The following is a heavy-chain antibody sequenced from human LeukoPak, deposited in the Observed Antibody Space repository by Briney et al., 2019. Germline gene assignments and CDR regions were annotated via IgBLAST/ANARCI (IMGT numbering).Heavy chain of an antibody. CDR3: ARDWKPPDYYYGMDV. D-gene: IGHD1-1*01. CDR2: ISAYNNNT. Sequence: ASVKVSCKASSYTFTSYGISWVRQAPGQGLEWMGWISAYNNNTNYAQKFQGRVTMTTDTSTSTAYMELRSLRSDDTAVYYCARDWKPPDYYYGMDVWGQGTTVTVSS. CDR1: SYTFTSYG. V-gene: IGHV1-18*01. J-gene: IGHJ6*02.